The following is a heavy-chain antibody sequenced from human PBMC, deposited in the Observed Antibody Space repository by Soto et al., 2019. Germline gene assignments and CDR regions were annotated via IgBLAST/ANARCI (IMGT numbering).Heavy chain of an antibody. CDR3: TRDGRRGYDMDV. CDR1: GFTLSSYS. Sequence: EVQLVESGGDLVQPGGSLRLSCAVSGFTLSSYSMNWVRQAPGKGLEWLSSITSDSRTIYYSDSVKGRFTISRDNGKNSLYLQMNSLRDEDTAVYYCTRDGRRGYDMDVWVLGTTVTVS. CDR2: ITSDSRTI. V-gene: IGHV3-48*02. D-gene: IGHD1-1*01. J-gene: IGHJ6*02.